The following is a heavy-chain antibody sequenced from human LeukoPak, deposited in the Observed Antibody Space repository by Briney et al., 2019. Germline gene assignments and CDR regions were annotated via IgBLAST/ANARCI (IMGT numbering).Heavy chain of an antibody. CDR2: IGIAGDT. Sequence: GGSLRLSCAASGFSISGYDMHWVRQATGKGLEWVSAIGIAGDTYYPGSVKGRFTISREDAKNSIYLQIHHVGVEDTAVYYCARPPWLRSVRVFYYYMGVWGKGTTVTVSS. CDR3: ARPPWLRSVRVFYYYMGV. V-gene: IGHV3-13*01. J-gene: IGHJ6*03. CDR1: GFSISGYD. D-gene: IGHD5-12*01.